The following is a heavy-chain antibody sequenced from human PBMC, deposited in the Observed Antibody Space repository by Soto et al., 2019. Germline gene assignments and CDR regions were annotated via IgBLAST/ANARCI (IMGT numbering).Heavy chain of an antibody. CDR2: IYYSGST. V-gene: IGHV4-59*08. J-gene: IGHJ4*02. CDR3: AGQLGYYDY. CDR1: GGSISSYY. D-gene: IGHD3-16*01. Sequence: PSETLSLTCTVSGGSISSYYWSWIRQPPGKGLEWIGYIYYSGSTNYNPSLKSRVTISVDTSKNQFSLNLGSVTAADSAVYFCAGQLGYYDYWGQGTLVTVSS.